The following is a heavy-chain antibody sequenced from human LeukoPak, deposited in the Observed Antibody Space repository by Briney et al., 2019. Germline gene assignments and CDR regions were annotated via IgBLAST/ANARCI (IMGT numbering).Heavy chain of an antibody. CDR2: IYNSGST. J-gene: IGHJ4*02. CDR3: ARYGSGTYPRLDY. D-gene: IGHD3-10*01. CDR1: GGSISGYY. V-gene: IGHV4-59*08. Sequence: SETLSLTCTVSGGSISGYYWSWIRQSPGKGLEWIAYIYNSGSTNYNPSLQSRVTISVDTSKNQFSLNLSSVTAADTAVYYCARYGSGTYPRLDYWGQGTLVTVSS.